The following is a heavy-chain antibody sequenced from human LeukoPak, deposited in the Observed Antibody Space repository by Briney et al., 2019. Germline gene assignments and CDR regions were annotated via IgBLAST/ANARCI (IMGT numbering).Heavy chain of an antibody. J-gene: IGHJ3*02. D-gene: IGHD6-13*01. CDR2: IYTSGSA. V-gene: IGHV4-4*07. CDR1: GDSISVYY. CDR3: AGLPRVGAAAGLAFEI. Sequence: SETLSLTCTVSGDSISVYYWNWIRQPAGKGLEWIGRIYTSGSAKYNPSLKSRVTMSVGTSKNQFLLRLTYVTAADTAVYYCAGLPRVGAAAGLAFEIQGQVTMVTVAS.